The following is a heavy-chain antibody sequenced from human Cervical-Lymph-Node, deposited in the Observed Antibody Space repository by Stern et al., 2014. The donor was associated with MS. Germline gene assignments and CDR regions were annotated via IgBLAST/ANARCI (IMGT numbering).Heavy chain of an antibody. CDR3: ARAGGSRRLDP. J-gene: IGHJ5*02. D-gene: IGHD3-10*01. CDR1: GGSISSSYW. Sequence: QVQLQESGPGLVKPSGTLSLTCAVSGGSISSSYWWSWVRQPPGKGLEWIGEVHLSGNTDYNPSLKSRVTVSVDKSKNQFSLKLSSVTAADTAVYYCARAGGSRRLDPWGQGTLVTVSS. V-gene: IGHV4-4*02. CDR2: VHLSGNT.